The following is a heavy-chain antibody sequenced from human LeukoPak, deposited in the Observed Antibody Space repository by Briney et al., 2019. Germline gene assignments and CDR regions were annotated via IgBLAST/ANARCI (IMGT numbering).Heavy chain of an antibody. CDR2: INHSGST. J-gene: IGHJ4*02. Sequence: SETLSLTCAVYGGSFSGYYWSWIRQPPGKGLEWIREINHSGSTNYNPSLKSRVTISVDTSKNQFSLKLSSVTAADTAVYYCARGGYCSGGSCSPDYWGQGTLVTVSS. CDR1: GGSFSGYY. V-gene: IGHV4-34*01. CDR3: ARGGYCSGGSCSPDY. D-gene: IGHD2-15*01.